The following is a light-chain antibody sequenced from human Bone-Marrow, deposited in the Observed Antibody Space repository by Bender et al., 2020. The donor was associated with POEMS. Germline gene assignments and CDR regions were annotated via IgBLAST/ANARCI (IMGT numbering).Light chain of an antibody. CDR3: QVWDSSSDHPGI. V-gene: IGLV3-1*01. Sequence: SFEVTQPPSVSVSPGQTASITCSGHNLGDDYVSWYQQRPGQSPALLIYQDTKRPSGIPERFSGSNSGNTATLTISRVEAGDEADYYCQVWDSSSDHPGIFGGGTKLTVL. J-gene: IGLJ2*01. CDR1: NLGDDY. CDR2: QDT.